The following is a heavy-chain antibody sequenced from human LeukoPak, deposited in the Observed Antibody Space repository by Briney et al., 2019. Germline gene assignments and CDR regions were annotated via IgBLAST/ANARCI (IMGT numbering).Heavy chain of an antibody. CDR2: ISTSSGYT. D-gene: IGHD3-22*01. CDR3: AYESSGYHQRSDAFDI. Sequence: GGSLRLSCTASGFTFSDSYMNWIRQAPGEGPGWISLISTSSGYTDYADSVKGRFTISRDNAKNSLYLQMDSLRVEDTAMYYCAYESSGYHQRSDAFDIWGRGTVVIVSS. J-gene: IGHJ3*02. V-gene: IGHV3-11*06. CDR1: GFTFSDSY.